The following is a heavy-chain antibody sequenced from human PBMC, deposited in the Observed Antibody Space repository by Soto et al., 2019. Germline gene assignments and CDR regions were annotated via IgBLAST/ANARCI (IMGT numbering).Heavy chain of an antibody. J-gene: IGHJ5*02. CDR1: GYSFTSYW. Sequence: EVQLVQSGAEVKKPGESLRSSCKGSGYSFTSYWISWVRQMPGKGLEWMGRIDPSDSYTNYSPSFQGHVTISADKSISTAYLQWSSLKASDTAMYYCARHVPSQYTAMVPFDPWGQGTLVTVSS. V-gene: IGHV5-10-1*01. CDR2: IDPSDSYT. D-gene: IGHD5-18*01. CDR3: ARHVPSQYTAMVPFDP.